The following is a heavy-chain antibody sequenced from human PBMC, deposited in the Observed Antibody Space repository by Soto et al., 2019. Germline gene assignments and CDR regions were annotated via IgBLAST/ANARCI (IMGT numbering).Heavy chain of an antibody. CDR2: IYHSGST. CDR1: GGSISSGGYS. D-gene: IGHD3-9*01. CDR3: ARGADILTGYDYFDY. V-gene: IGHV4-30-2*01. Sequence: QLQLQESGSGLVKPSQTLSLTCAVSGGSISSGGYSWSWIRQPPGKGLEWIGYIYHSGSTYYNPSLKSRVTISVDRSKNQFSLKLSSVTAADTAVYYCARGADILTGYDYFDYWGQGTLVTVSS. J-gene: IGHJ4*02.